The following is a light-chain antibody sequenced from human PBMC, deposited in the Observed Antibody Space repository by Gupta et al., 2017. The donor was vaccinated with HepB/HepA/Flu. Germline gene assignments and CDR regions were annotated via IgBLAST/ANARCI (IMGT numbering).Light chain of an antibody. V-gene: IGKV1-5*03. Sequence: DIQMTQSRSTLSASVRDRVTLTFRLSQNISHCLAWYQQKPGNAPKLLIYPASTLESGVPPRFSGSGSGTEFTLTISSLQPEDFATYYCQYHHNYMCTFGQGTKLEI. J-gene: IGKJ2*02. CDR3: QYHHNYMCT. CDR2: PAS. CDR1: QNISHC.